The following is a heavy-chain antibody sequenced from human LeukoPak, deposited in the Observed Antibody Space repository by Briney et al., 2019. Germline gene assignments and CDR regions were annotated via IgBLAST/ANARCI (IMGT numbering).Heavy chain of an antibody. V-gene: IGHV3-21*01. D-gene: IGHD3-10*01. CDR1: GFTFSSYS. Sequence: GGSLRLSCAASGFTFSSYSMNWVRQAPGKGLEWVSSISSSSSYIYYADSVKGRFTISGDNAKNSLYLQMNSLRAEDTAVYYCARDALWFGELYMNWFDPWGQGTLVTVSS. CDR3: ARDALWFGELYMNWFDP. J-gene: IGHJ5*02. CDR2: ISSSSSYI.